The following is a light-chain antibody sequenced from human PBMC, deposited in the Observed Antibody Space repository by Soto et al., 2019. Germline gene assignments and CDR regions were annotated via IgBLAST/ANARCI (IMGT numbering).Light chain of an antibody. J-gene: IGKJ4*01. CDR1: ESVSTNY. CDR3: QQYGSVPLT. CDR2: GAS. Sequence: EIVLTQSPGTPSLSPGERATLSCRASESVSTNYLAWYQQKPGQAPRLLISGASSRATGIPDRFSGSGSGADFTLTINRLEPEDFAVHYCQQYGSVPLTFGGGTKVEIK. V-gene: IGKV3-20*01.